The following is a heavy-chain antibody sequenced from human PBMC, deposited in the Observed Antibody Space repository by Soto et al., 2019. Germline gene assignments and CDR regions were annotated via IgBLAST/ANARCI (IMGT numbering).Heavy chain of an antibody. Sequence: ASVKVSCKASGYTFTSYGISWVRQAPGQGLEWMGWISAYNGNTNYAQKPQGRVTMTTDTSTSTAYVELRSLRSDDTAVYYCARVPDIVVVVAARPWFDPWGQGTLVTVSS. D-gene: IGHD2-15*01. V-gene: IGHV1-18*04. CDR3: ARVPDIVVVVAARPWFDP. CDR2: ISAYNGNT. CDR1: GYTFTSYG. J-gene: IGHJ5*02.